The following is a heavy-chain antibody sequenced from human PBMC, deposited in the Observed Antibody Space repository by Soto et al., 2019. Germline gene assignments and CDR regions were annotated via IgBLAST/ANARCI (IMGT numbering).Heavy chain of an antibody. J-gene: IGHJ4*02. CDR3: AKDKSPIVVVLTWGN. D-gene: IGHD3-22*01. CDR2: IWFDGSNK. Sequence: PGGSLRLSCAASGSIFTGYGMHWVRQAPGKGLEWVAVIWFDGSNKYYADSVKGRFTISRDNSKNMLYLQMNSLRVEDTAVYYCAKDKSPIVVVLTWGNWGQGTLVTVSS. V-gene: IGHV3-33*06. CDR1: GSIFTGYG.